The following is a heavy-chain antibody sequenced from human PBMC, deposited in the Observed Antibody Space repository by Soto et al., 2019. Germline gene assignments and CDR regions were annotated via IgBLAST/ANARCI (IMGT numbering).Heavy chain of an antibody. J-gene: IGHJ3*02. Sequence: SETLSLTCTVSGGSISSYYWSWIRQPPGKGLEWIGYIYYSGSTNYNPSLKSRVTISVDTSKNQFSLKLSSVTAADTAVYYCARVAIPGYSSSWRVAFDIWGQGTMVTVSS. CDR3: ARVAIPGYSSSWRVAFDI. D-gene: IGHD6-13*01. V-gene: IGHV4-59*01. CDR1: GGSISSYY. CDR2: IYYSGST.